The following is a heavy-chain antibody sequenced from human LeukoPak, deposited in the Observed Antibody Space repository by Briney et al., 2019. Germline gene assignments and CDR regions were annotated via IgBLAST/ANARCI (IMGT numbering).Heavy chain of an antibody. CDR1: GFTFSSYA. J-gene: IGHJ4*02. CDR3: ARDRDGKDY. Sequence: GGSLRLSCAASGFTFSSYAMHWVRQAPGKGLEWVANIGQDGTEKHHVDSVRGRFTISRDNAKNSVFLQMNSLRAEDTAVYYCARDRDGKDYWGQGTLVTVSS. CDR2: IGQDGTEK. V-gene: IGHV3-7*03. D-gene: IGHD1-1*01.